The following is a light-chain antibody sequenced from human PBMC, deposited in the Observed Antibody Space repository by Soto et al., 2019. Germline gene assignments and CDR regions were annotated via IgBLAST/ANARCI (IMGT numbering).Light chain of an antibody. CDR3: QQSFSTPYT. V-gene: IGKV1-5*02. Sequence: DIQMTQSPSSLSASVGDRVTIICRASQSVSTRLAWYQQKPGKAPKVLIYDASSWAGGVPSRFTGSGSGTEFTLTINSLQPDDFATYYCQQSFSTPYTFGQGTKVEIK. CDR1: QSVSTR. CDR2: DAS. J-gene: IGKJ2*01.